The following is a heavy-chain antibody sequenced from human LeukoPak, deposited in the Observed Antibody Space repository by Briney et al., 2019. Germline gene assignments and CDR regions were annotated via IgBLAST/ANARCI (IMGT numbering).Heavy chain of an antibody. CDR3: AKCMSGTGVCLNFDS. CDR2: ISGSDSGT. J-gene: IGHJ4*02. Sequence: GGSLRLSCEASGFTFSTNAMSWVRQPPGKGLQWVSGISGSDSGTYYTDSVKGRFTISRDNSKNTVYLEIDNLRAEDTAVYYCAKCMSGTGVCLNFDSWGQGILVTVSS. D-gene: IGHD2-8*02. CDR1: GFTFSTNA. V-gene: IGHV3-23*01.